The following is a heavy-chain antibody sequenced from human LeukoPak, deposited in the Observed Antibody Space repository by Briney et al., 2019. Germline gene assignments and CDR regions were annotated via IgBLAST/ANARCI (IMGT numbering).Heavy chain of an antibody. J-gene: IGHJ4*02. CDR1: GDSVSTNIAT. CDR2: TFYRSKWYT. Sequence: HSQSLSLTCAISGDSVSTNIATWNWIRQSPSRGLEWLGRTFYRSKWYTDYALSVRSRIILNSDTSKNQLSLQLTSLTPEDTAVYYCSRGRPETGFYYWGQGALVTVSS. V-gene: IGHV6-1*01. CDR3: SRGRPETGFYY. D-gene: IGHD1-1*01.